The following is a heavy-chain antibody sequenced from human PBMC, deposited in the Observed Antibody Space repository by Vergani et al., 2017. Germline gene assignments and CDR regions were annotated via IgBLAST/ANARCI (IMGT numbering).Heavy chain of an antibody. CDR2: IIPIFGTA. Sequence: QVQLVQSGAEVKKPGSSVKVSCKASGGTFSSYAISWVRQAPGQGLEWMGGIIPIFGTANYAQKFQGRVTITADEPTSTAYMELSRLRSEDTAVCYGARGVPVYYYYGMDVWGQGTTVTVSS. CDR1: GGTFSSYA. J-gene: IGHJ6*02. D-gene: IGHD3-10*01. V-gene: IGHV1-69*01. CDR3: ARGVPVYYYYGMDV.